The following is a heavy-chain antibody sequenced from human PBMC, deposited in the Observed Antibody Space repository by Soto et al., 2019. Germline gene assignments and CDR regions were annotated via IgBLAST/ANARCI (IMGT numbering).Heavy chain of an antibody. J-gene: IGHJ6*02. Sequence: QVQLVQSGAEVKKPGSSVKVSCKASGGTFSSYAISWVRQAPGQGLEWMGGIIPIFGTANYAQKFQGRVTITADESTSTAYMELSSLRSEDTAVYYCARGSRQQLVLSYYYYGMDVWGQGTTGTVSS. V-gene: IGHV1-69*01. CDR3: ARGSRQQLVLSYYYYGMDV. CDR1: GGTFSSYA. D-gene: IGHD6-13*01. CDR2: IIPIFGTA.